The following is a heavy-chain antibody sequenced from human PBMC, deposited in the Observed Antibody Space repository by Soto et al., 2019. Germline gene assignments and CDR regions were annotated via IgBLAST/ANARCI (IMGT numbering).Heavy chain of an antibody. V-gene: IGHV3-21*01. Sequence: GGSLRLSCAAPGFTFSSYSMNWVRQAPGKGLEWVSSISSSSSYIYYADSVKGRFTISRDNAKNSLYLQMNSLRAEDTAVYYCARESLWFGEFIYGMDVWGQGTTVTVSS. CDR1: GFTFSSYS. CDR2: ISSSSSYI. CDR3: ARESLWFGEFIYGMDV. J-gene: IGHJ6*02. D-gene: IGHD3-10*01.